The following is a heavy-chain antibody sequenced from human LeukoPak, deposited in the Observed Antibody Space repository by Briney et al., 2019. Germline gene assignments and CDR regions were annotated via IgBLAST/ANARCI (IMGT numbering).Heavy chain of an antibody. CDR3: ARAFGYSYGYVGY. D-gene: IGHD5-18*01. CDR1: GYSISSGYY. Sequence: SETLSLTCTVSGYSISSGYYWGWIRQPPGKGLEWIGEINHSGSTNYNPSLKSRVTISVDTSKNQFSLKLSSVTAADTAVYYCARAFGYSYGYVGYWGQGTLVTVSS. J-gene: IGHJ4*02. CDR2: INHSGST. V-gene: IGHV4-38-2*02.